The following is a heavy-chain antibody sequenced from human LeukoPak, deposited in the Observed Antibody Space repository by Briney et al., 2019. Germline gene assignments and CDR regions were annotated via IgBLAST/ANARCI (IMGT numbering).Heavy chain of an antibody. V-gene: IGHV4-59*11. CDR2: IYYSGST. CDR3: AVNSGSYLRFDY. Sequence: SETLSLTCTASGDSISSHYWSWIRQPPGKGLEWIGYIYYSGSTSYNPSLKSRVTISVDTSKNQFSLKLSSVTAADTAVYYCAVNSGSYLRFDYWGQGTLVTVSS. CDR1: GDSISSHY. J-gene: IGHJ4*02. D-gene: IGHD1-26*01.